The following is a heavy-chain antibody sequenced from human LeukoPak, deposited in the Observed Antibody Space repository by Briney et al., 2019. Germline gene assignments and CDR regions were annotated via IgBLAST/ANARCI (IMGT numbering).Heavy chain of an antibody. CDR1: GFTFSDYY. V-gene: IGHV4-34*01. CDR3: ARLGSGSYFLGFRPYYFDY. CDR2: INHSGST. Sequence: GSLRLSCAASGFTFSDYYMSWIRQPPGKGLEWIGEINHSGSTNYNPSLKSRVTISVDTSKNQFSLKLSSVTAADTAVYYCARLGSGSYFLGFRPYYFDYWGQGTLVTVSS. J-gene: IGHJ4*02. D-gene: IGHD1-26*01.